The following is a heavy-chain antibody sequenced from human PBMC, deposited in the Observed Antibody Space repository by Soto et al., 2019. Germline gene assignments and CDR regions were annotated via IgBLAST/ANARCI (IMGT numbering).Heavy chain of an antibody. V-gene: IGHV4-31*03. D-gene: IGHD6-19*01. CDR2: IYHIGRP. CDR1: GRSVTSGGYY. J-gene: IGHJ5*02. Sequence: QVQLQESGPRLVKPSQTLSLTCTVSGRSVTSGGYYWTWIRQHPGRGLEWIGYIYHIGRPSYNPSLESRVTISLDTSKNQFSLNLTAVTAADTGIYYCVRDRALDSSGHWFDTWGQGILVTVSS. CDR3: VRDRALDSSGHWFDT.